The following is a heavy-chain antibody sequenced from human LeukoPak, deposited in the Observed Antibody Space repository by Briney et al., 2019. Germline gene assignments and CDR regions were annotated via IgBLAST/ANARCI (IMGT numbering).Heavy chain of an antibody. CDR1: GGSISSHY. D-gene: IGHD6-19*01. V-gene: IGHV4-59*11. CDR3: ARANSGLDRYDY. CDR2: IYYSGSA. J-gene: IGHJ4*02. Sequence: PSETLSLTCTVPGGSISSHYWNWIRQPPGKGLERIGNIYYSGSANYNPSLKRRLTILVDTSKNQFSLKMSSVTAADTAVYYCARANSGLDRYDYWGQGTLITVSS.